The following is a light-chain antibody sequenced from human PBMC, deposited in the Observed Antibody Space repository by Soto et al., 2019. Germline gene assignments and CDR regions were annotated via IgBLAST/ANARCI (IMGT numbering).Light chain of an antibody. V-gene: IGLV2-8*01. CDR3: SSYAGSNIYV. CDR2: EVS. J-gene: IGLJ1*01. Sequence: VLTQPPSASGSPGQSVTISCTGTSSDVGGYNYVSWYQQHPGKAPKLMIYEVSKRPSGVPDRFSGSKSGNTASLSVSGLQAEDEADYYCSSYAGSNIYVFGTGTKVTVL. CDR1: SSDVGGYNY.